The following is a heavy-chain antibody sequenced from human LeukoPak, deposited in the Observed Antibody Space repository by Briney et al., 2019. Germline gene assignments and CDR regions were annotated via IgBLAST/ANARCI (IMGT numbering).Heavy chain of an antibody. CDR3: ARDQGGVGY. D-gene: IGHD3-16*01. Sequence: GGSLRLSCAASGFTFSSYEMNWVRQAPGKGLEWVSYISTKGSTEYYADSVKGRFTISRDNAKNSLYLQMNSLRAEDTAVYYCARDQGGVGYWGQGTLVTVSS. CDR1: GFTFSSYE. CDR2: ISTKGSTE. J-gene: IGHJ4*02. V-gene: IGHV3-48*03.